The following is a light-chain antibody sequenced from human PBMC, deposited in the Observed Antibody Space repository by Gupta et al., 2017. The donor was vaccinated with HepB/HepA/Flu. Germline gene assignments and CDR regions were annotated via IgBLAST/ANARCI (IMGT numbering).Light chain of an antibody. CDR3: RQRTHWPSR. J-gene: IGKJ1*01. V-gene: IGKV2-30*01. CDR1: QGLVYSDGNTY. CDR2: KGS. Sequence: DVVLTQSPLSLPVTLGQPASISCRSSQGLVYSDGNTYLNWFQQRPGQPPRRLIYKGSNRDSGVPDRYSGSPSGTGFTLKISSGEAEDVGLYYCRQRTHWPSRFGQGTNV.